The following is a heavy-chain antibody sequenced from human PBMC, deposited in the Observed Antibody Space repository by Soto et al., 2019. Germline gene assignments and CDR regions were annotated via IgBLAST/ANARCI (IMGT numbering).Heavy chain of an antibody. CDR2: MNPNSGNT. Sequence: QVQLVQSGAEVKKPGASVKVSCKASGYTFTSYDINWVRQATGQGLEWMGWMNPNSGNTGYAQKFXGXVXXTRNTSISTDYMELSSLRSEDAAVYYCARWPDGYYYYGMDVWGQGTTVTVSS. CDR3: ARWPDGYYYYGMDV. V-gene: IGHV1-8*01. CDR1: GYTFTSYD. J-gene: IGHJ6*02.